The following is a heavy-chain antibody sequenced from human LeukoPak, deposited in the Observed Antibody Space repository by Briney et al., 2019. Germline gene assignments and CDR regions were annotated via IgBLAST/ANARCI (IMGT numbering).Heavy chain of an antibody. CDR2: ISYSGST. Sequence: PSETLSVTCTVSGGSLSPYFWSWIRQSPGKGVEWMGYISYSGSTNSHPSLTSRVPIPVDMSKPQFYLELSSVTAADTAVYYCARESADDYVWGSYRYLDYWGQGTLVSVSS. CDR3: ARESADDYVWGSYRYLDY. CDR1: GGSLSPYF. J-gene: IGHJ4*02. D-gene: IGHD3-16*02. V-gene: IGHV4-59*01.